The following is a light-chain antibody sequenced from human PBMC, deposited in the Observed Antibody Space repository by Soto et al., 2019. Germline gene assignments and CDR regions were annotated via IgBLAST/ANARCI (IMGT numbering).Light chain of an antibody. V-gene: IGKV3-15*01. J-gene: IGKJ2*01. CDR2: GVS. Sequence: TLMTQSPATLSVSPGDTATLSCRSSQNVHINLAWYQQKPGQAPTLLIYGVSARAPGVPARFCGTGSGTEFTLTIRNLQSEDFGIYYCQQYETWPRTFGQGTK. CDR1: QNVHIN. CDR3: QQYETWPRT.